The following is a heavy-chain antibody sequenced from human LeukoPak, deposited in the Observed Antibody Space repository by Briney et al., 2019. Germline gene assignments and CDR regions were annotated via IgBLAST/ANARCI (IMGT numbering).Heavy chain of an antibody. V-gene: IGHV3-48*04. CDR3: ARDLGKARGVIRELY. CDR1: GFTFSSYS. J-gene: IGHJ4*02. CDR2: ISSSSSTI. D-gene: IGHD3-10*01. Sequence: GGSLRLSCAASGFTFSSYSMNWVRQAPGKGLEWVSYISSSSSTIYYADSVKGRFTISRDNAKNSLYLQMNSLRAEDTAVYYCARDLGKARGVIRELYWGQGTLVTVSS.